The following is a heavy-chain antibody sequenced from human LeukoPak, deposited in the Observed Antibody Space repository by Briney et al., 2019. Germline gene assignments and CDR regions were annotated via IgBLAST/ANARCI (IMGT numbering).Heavy chain of an antibody. J-gene: IGHJ4*02. CDR2: IRSKSNNYAT. Sequence: GGSLRLSCAASGFSFSGSAMHWVRQASGKGLEWVGHIRSKSNNYATAYAASVKGRFTISRDDSTNTAYLQMNSLKTEDTAFYYCTRPLADYWGQGTLVTVSS. CDR1: GFSFSGSA. V-gene: IGHV3-73*01. CDR3: TRPLADY.